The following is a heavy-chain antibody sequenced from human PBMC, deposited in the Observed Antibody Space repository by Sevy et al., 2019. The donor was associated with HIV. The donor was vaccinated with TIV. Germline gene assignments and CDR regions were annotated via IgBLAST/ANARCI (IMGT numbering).Heavy chain of an antibody. J-gene: IGHJ4*02. CDR3: TTDYDILTGYYKPDDY. V-gene: IGHV3-15*01. Sequence: GGSLRLSCAASGFTFSNAWMSWVRQAPGKGLEWVGRIKSKTDGGTTDYAAPVKGRFTISRDDSKNMLYLQMNSLKTEDTAVYYCTTDYDILTGYYKPDDYWGQGTLVTVSS. CDR1: GFTFSNAW. CDR2: IKSKTDGGTT. D-gene: IGHD3-9*01.